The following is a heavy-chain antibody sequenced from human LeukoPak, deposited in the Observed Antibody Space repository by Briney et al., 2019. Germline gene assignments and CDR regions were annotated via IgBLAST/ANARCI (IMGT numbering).Heavy chain of an antibody. CDR3: AKGVVDRGADC. D-gene: IGHD2-15*01. CDR1: GFSFSGNA. J-gene: IGHJ4*02. V-gene: IGHV3-23*01. CDR2: VIDSGKDR. Sequence: GGSLRLSCAASGFSFSGNAMTWVRQAPGMGLEWVSSVIDSGKDRYYAGSVKGRFTISRDNSKDTLYLQMNSLRVEDTAVYYCAKGVVDRGADCWGQGALVTVSS.